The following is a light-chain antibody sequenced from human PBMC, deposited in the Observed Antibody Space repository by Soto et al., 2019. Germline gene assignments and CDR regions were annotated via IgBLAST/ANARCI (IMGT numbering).Light chain of an antibody. CDR2: KAS. V-gene: IGKV1-5*03. Sequence: DIQMTQFPSTLSAAVGDRVTITCRASETINAWLAWYQQKPGKAPKLLIYKASSLESGVPSRFSGSGSGTEVTLTISSLQPDDVATYYCQQYNSYSKTFGQGTKVEIK. CDR3: QQYNSYSKT. CDR1: ETINAW. J-gene: IGKJ1*01.